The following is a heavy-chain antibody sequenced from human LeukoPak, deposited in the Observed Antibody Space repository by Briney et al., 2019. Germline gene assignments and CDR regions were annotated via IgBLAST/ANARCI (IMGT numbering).Heavy chain of an antibody. Sequence: ASVKVSRKTSGYTFITYDINWVRQATGQGLEWMGWMNPNTGNAGYPRKFQSRVTMTRNTSMSTAYMELSSLTSEDTAVYYCARGVRRARTEDYESSGYFPADYWGQGTLVTVSS. CDR3: ARGVRRARTEDYESSGYFPADY. D-gene: IGHD3-22*01. CDR2: MNPNTGNA. J-gene: IGHJ4*02. CDR1: GYTFITYD. V-gene: IGHV1-8*01.